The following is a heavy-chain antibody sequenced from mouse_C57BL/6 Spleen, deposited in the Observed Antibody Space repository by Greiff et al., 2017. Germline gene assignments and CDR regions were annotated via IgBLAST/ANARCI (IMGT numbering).Heavy chain of an antibody. CDR2: ISDGGSYT. D-gene: IGHD1-1*01. V-gene: IGHV5-4*01. J-gene: IGHJ1*03. Sequence: EVKLVESGGGLVKPGGSLKLSCAASGFTFSSYAMSWVRQTPEKRLEWVATISDGGSYTYYPGNVKGRFTISRDNAKNNLYLQMSHLKSEDTAMYYCARDGGLHYYGSSSDWYFDVWGTGTTVTVSS. CDR1: GFTFSSYA. CDR3: ARDGGLHYYGSSSDWYFDV.